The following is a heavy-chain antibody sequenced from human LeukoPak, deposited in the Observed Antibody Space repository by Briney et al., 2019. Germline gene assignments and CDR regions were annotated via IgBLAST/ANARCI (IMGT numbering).Heavy chain of an antibody. Sequence: SETLSLTCAVYGGSFSGYYWSWIRQPPGKGLEWLGEINHSGSTNYNPSLKSRVTISVDTSKNQFSLKLSSVTAADTAVYYCARFYGYSYGYYYYYYGMDVWGQGTTVTVSS. CDR3: ARFYGYSYGYYYYYYGMDV. J-gene: IGHJ6*02. V-gene: IGHV4-34*01. CDR1: GGSFSGYY. CDR2: INHSGST. D-gene: IGHD5-18*01.